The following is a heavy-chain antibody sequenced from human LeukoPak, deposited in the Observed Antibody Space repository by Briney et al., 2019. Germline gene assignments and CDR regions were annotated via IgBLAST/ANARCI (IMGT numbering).Heavy chain of an antibody. CDR1: GFTFTTYW. CDR3: ARVAKYYYGSETYYFFEH. D-gene: IGHD3-10*01. V-gene: IGHV3-7*01. Sequence: GGSLRLSCAASGFTFTTYWMTWVRQAPGKGLEWVANINQDGSEKYFVDSVKGRFTISGDNAKNSLYLQMNSLRVEDTAVYYCARVAKYYYGSETYYFFEHWGQGTPVTASS. CDR2: INQDGSEK. J-gene: IGHJ4*02.